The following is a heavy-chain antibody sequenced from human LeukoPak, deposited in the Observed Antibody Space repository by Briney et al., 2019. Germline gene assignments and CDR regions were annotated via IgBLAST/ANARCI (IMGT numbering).Heavy chain of an antibody. J-gene: IGHJ4*02. CDR2: ISAYNGNT. Sequence: ASVKVSCKASGYTFTSYGMSWVRQARGQGLEWRGWISAYNGNTIYTQKLQGRVTMTTDTSTSTAYMELRSLRSDDTAVYYCARAEEWGAPTDLDYWGQGTLVTVSS. V-gene: IGHV1-18*01. D-gene: IGHD1-26*01. CDR3: ARAEEWGAPTDLDY. CDR1: GYTFTSYG.